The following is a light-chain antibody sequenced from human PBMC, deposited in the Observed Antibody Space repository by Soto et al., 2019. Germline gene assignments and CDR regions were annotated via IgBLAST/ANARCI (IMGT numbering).Light chain of an antibody. Sequence: EIVLTQSPATLSSSPGERVTHSCRASQSVRSYLAWYQQKPGQAPRLLIYDASNRAAGTPDRFSGSGSGTDFTLTISSLEPEDFALYYCQQRTNWPLTFGPGTKVDIK. V-gene: IGKV3-11*01. J-gene: IGKJ3*01. CDR3: QQRTNWPLT. CDR2: DAS. CDR1: QSVRSY.